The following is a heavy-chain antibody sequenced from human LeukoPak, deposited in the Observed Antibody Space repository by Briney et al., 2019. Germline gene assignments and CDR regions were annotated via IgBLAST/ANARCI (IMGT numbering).Heavy chain of an antibody. CDR1: GFTFNVAW. CDR2: ISGSGGST. D-gene: IGHD3-3*01. Sequence: GGSLRLSCAASGFTFNVAWMSWVRQAPGKGLEWVSAISGSGGSTFYADSVKGRLTISRDNSKNTLYLQMNSLRADDTAVYYCAKGYDFWSGGIDYWGQGTLVTVSS. J-gene: IGHJ4*02. CDR3: AKGYDFWSGGIDY. V-gene: IGHV3-23*01.